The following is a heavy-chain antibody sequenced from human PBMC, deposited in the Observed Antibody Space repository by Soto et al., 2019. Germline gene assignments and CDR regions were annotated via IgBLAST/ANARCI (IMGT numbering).Heavy chain of an antibody. CDR2: VSYSGSA. Sequence: QVQLQESGPGLVKPSETLSLTCTVSGGSISSYYWSWIRQPPGKGLEWIGYVSYSGSANYNPSLKSRVTISIDMSTNQFSLKLSSVTAADTAVYYCATSGYCTSTSCYSFDYWGQGTLVTVSS. CDR3: ATSGYCTSTSCYSFDY. J-gene: IGHJ4*02. D-gene: IGHD2-2*01. V-gene: IGHV4-59*08. CDR1: GGSISSYY.